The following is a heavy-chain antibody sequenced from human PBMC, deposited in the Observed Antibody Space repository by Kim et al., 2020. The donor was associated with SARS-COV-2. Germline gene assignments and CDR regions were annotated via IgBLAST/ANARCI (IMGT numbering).Heavy chain of an antibody. J-gene: IGHJ6*02. CDR1: GYTFTSYG. V-gene: IGHV1-18*01. CDR3: ARYYYSSGWYGDYYGMDV. CDR2: ISAYNGNT. Sequence: ASVKVSCKASGYTFTSYGISWVRQAPGQGLEWMGWISAYNGNTNYAQKLQGRVTMTTDTSTSTAYMELRSLRSDDTAVYYCARYYYSSGWYGDYYGMDVWGQGTTVTVSS. D-gene: IGHD6-19*01.